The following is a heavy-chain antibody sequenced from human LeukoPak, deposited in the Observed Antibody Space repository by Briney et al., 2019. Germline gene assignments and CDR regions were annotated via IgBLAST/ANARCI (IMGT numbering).Heavy chain of an antibody. CDR2: IIPSGGGT. Sequence: GGSLRLSCAASGFTFSSYVMSWVRQAPGKGLEWVSTIIPSGGGTYYADSVKGRFTISRDNSKNTLYLQMNSLRAEDTAVYYCAKPGSSSAPFGAFDIWGQGTMVTVSS. CDR3: AKPGSSSAPFGAFDI. CDR1: GFTFSSYV. J-gene: IGHJ3*02. V-gene: IGHV3-23*01. D-gene: IGHD6-6*01.